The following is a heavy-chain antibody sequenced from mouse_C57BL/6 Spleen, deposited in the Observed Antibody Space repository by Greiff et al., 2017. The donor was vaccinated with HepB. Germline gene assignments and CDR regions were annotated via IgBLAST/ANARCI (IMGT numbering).Heavy chain of an antibody. CDR3: ARGYDGYSHYFDY. V-gene: IGHV5-4*03. D-gene: IGHD2-3*01. CDR2: ISDGGSYT. J-gene: IGHJ2*01. CDR1: GFTFSSYA. Sequence: EVMLVESGGGLVKPGGSLKLSCAASGFTFSSYAMSWVRQTPEKRLEWVATISDGGSYTYYPDNVKGRFTISRDNAKNNLYLQMSHLKSEDTAMYYCARGYDGYSHYFDYWGQGTTLTVSS.